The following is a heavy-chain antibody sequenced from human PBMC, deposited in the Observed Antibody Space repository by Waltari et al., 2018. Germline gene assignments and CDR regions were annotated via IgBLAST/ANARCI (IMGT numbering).Heavy chain of an antibody. CDR3: ARDNTGGSLSWFDP. CDR1: GFTFSSYA. V-gene: IGHV3-30-3*01. Sequence: QVQLVESGGGVVQPGRSLRLSCAASGFTFSSYAMHWVRQAPGKGLEWVAVISYDGSNKYYADSGKGRFTISRDNSKNTLYLQMNSPRAEDTAVYYCARDNTGGSLSWFDPWGQGTLVTVSS. CDR2: ISYDGSNK. J-gene: IGHJ5*02. D-gene: IGHD3-10*01.